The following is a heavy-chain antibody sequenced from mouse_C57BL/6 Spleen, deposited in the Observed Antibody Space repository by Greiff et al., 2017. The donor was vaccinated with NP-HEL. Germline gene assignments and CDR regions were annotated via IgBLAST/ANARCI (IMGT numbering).Heavy chain of an antibody. CDR2: IDPSDSYT. J-gene: IGHJ3*01. CDR1: GSPFPGYW. V-gene: IGHV1-59*01. CDR3: ARKRNWDWFAY. D-gene: IGHD4-1*01. Sequence: QVQLQQPGAELVRPGTSVRLSCKASGSPFPGYWLPWVKRRPGQGLEWIGVIDPSDSYTNYNQKFKGKATLTVDTSSSTAYMQLSSLTSEDSAVYYCARKRNWDWFAYWGQGTLVTVSA.